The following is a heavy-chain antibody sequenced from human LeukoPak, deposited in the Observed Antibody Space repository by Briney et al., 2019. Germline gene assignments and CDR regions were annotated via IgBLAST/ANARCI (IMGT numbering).Heavy chain of an antibody. J-gene: IGHJ3*01. V-gene: IGHV4-4*02. CDR3: ARNGAYAIDV. CDR1: GGFISSGNW. CDR2: IYRDGNT. Sequence: PSGTLSLTCAVSGGFISSGNWWRWVRQPPGKGLEWIGEIYRDGNTNYNPSLKSRVTISVDKSKNQFSLKLSPLTAADTAVYHCARNGAYAIDVWGQGTMVTVSS.